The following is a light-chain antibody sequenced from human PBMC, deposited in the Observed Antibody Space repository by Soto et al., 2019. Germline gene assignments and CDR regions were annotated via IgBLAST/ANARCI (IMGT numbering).Light chain of an antibody. J-gene: IGKJ1*01. CDR2: GVS. Sequence: ELVLTQSPVALSLSSGERATLSCRASQSVSSTLLTWYQQKPGQAHRLLIYGVSSRATGIPDRFSGSGSGTDFTLTISRVEPEDFAAYFCQHYGDSSWTFGQGSRVEI. CDR1: QSVSSTL. V-gene: IGKV3-20*01. CDR3: QHYGDSSWT.